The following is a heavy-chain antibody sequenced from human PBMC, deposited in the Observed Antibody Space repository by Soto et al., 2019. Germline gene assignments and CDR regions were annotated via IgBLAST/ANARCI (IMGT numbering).Heavy chain of an antibody. CDR1: GYSFTDHY. CDR2: INPAGGST. J-gene: IGHJ4*02. CDR3: ARDQHGHYDFDF. Sequence: QVQLVQSGPELKRPGASVKLSCKASGYSFTDHYIHWVRQAPGQGLEWMGIINPAGGSTNYARKFQDRLTITRDSSTTTVYMELSSLRSEDTAVIYCARDQHGHYDFDFWGQGTLVTVSS. V-gene: IGHV1-46*01. D-gene: IGHD3-10*01.